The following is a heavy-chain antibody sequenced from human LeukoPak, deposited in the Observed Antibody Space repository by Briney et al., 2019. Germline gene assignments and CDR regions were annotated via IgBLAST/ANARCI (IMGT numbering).Heavy chain of an antibody. CDR2: TFYRSQWYN. J-gene: IGHJ4*02. D-gene: IGHD2-15*01. V-gene: IGHV6-1*01. CDR1: GDSVSSNSVA. CDR3: ARDSYCSAYSCIFDY. Sequence: SQTLSLTCAISGDSVSSNSVAWNWIRQSPSRGLEWLGRTFYRSQWYNDFAISVKGRISINPDTSKNQFSLQVNSVTPEDTAVYYCARDSYCSAYSCIFDYWGQGTLVTSPQ.